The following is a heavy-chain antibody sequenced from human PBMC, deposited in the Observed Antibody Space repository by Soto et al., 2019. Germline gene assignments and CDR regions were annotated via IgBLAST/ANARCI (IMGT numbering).Heavy chain of an antibody. D-gene: IGHD3-10*01. J-gene: IGHJ5*02. Sequence: SETLSLTCTVSGGSISSYYWSWIRQPPGKGLEWIGYIYYSGSTNYNPSLKSRVTISVDTSKNQFSLKLSSVTAADTAVYYCARDMYYYGSGGKNWFDPWGQGTLVTVSS. CDR1: GGSISSYY. V-gene: IGHV4-59*01. CDR2: IYYSGST. CDR3: ARDMYYYGSGGKNWFDP.